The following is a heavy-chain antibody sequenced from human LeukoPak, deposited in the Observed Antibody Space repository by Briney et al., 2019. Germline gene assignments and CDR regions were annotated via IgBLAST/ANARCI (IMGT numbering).Heavy chain of an antibody. J-gene: IGHJ5*02. D-gene: IGHD6-13*01. V-gene: IGHV4-59*08. CDR3: ARRRGGSSWYDSYWFDP. CDR2: IYYSGST. CDR1: GGSISSYY. Sequence: SETLSLTCTVSGGSISSYYWSWIRQPPGKGLEWIGYIYYSGSTNYNPSLKSRVTISVDTSKNQFSLKLSSVTAADTAVYYCARRRGGSSWYDSYWFDPWGQGTLVTVSS.